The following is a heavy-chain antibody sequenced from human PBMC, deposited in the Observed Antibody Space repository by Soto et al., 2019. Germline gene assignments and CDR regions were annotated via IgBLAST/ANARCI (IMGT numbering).Heavy chain of an antibody. V-gene: IGHV3-9*01. CDR1: GFTFEDYA. Sequence: GGSLRLSCAACGFTFEDYAMHWVRQAPGKXLEWVAGISWNSGNIGFADSVKGRFTISRDNAKNSLYLQMNSLRAEDTAFYYCAKHRDLNCGGDCEYGSDYWGQGTLVNVSS. J-gene: IGHJ4*02. CDR3: AKHRDLNCGGDCEYGSDY. D-gene: IGHD2-21*02. CDR2: ISWNSGNI.